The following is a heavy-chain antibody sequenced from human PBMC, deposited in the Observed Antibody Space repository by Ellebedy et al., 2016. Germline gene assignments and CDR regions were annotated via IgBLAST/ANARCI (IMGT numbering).Heavy chain of an antibody. CDR3: ARDGAVAGTRGAFW. Sequence: SETLSLXXAVYGGSFSGYYWSWIRQPPGKGLEWIGEINHSGSTNYNPSLKSRVTISVDTSKNQFSLKLSSVTAADTAVYYCARDGAVAGTRGAFWWGQGTLVTVSS. CDR1: GGSFSGYY. CDR2: INHSGST. D-gene: IGHD6-19*01. J-gene: IGHJ4*02. V-gene: IGHV4-34*01.